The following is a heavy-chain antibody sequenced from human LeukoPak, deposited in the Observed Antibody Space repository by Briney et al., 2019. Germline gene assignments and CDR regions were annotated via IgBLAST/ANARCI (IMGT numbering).Heavy chain of an antibody. D-gene: IGHD6-13*01. V-gene: IGHV2-70*11. CDR2: IDWDDDK. CDR3: ARISSGIAAAGSFDY. J-gene: IGHJ4*02. Sequence: RQSGPALVKPTQTLTLTCTFSGFSLSTSGMCVSWIRQPPGKALEWLARIDWDDDKYYSTSLKTRLTISKDTSKNQVVLTMTNMDPVDTATYYCARISSGIAAAGSFDYWGQGTLVTVSS. CDR1: GFSLSTSGMC.